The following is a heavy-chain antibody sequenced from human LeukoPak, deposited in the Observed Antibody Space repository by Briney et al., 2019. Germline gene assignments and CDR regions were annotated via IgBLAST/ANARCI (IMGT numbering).Heavy chain of an antibody. CDR2: IIPIFGTA. CDR3: ARDPGDYDFWSAEALNCFDS. J-gene: IGHJ5*01. CDR1: GGTFSSYA. D-gene: IGHD3-3*01. V-gene: IGHV1-69*01. Sequence: SVKVSCKASGGTFSSYAISWVRQAPGQGLEWMGGIIPIFGTANYAQKFQGRVTITADESTSTAYMEMSSLRSEDTAVYYCARDPGDYDFWSAEALNCFDSWGQGTLVTVSS.